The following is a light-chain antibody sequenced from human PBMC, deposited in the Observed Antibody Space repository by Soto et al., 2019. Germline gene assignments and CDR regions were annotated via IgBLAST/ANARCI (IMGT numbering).Light chain of an antibody. CDR1: RTVHSN. CDR2: GAS. CDR3: QQYVSSGT. Sequence: VVMTLSPATVSVSPGDRVTLSCRASRTVHSNVAWYQHKPGQAPRLLIYGASFRATGMPARFSGSGFGTEFTLTISSLQSEDFAVYYCQQYVSSGTFGQGTKVDI. J-gene: IGKJ1*01. V-gene: IGKV3-15*01.